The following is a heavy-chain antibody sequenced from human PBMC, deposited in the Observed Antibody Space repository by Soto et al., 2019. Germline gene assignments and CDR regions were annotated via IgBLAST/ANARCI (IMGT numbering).Heavy chain of an antibody. V-gene: IGHV3-73*01. CDR1: GFTFSGSA. CDR3: TRHYDFWSGPTPPEYYYYYMDV. Sequence: GGSLRLSCAASGFTFSGSAMHWVRQASGKGLEWVGRIRSKANSYATAYAASVKGRFTISRDDSKNTAYLQMNSLKTEDTAVYYCTRHYDFWSGPTPPEYYYYYMDVWGKGTTVTVSS. D-gene: IGHD3-3*01. J-gene: IGHJ6*03. CDR2: IRSKANSYAT.